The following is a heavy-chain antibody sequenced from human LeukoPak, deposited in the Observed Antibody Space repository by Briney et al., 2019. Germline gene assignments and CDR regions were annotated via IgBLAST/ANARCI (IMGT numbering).Heavy chain of an antibody. CDR2: IFHSGST. CDR1: DYPISSGYY. Sequence: SETLSPTCAVSDYPISSGYYWGWIRQPPGKGLEWVASIFHSGSTYYNPSLRSRVTISLDTSKNQFSLNLSSVTAADTAVYYCVRIDQNTFEIWGQGTMVTVSS. V-gene: IGHV4-38-2*01. CDR3: VRIDQNTFEI. J-gene: IGHJ3*02. D-gene: IGHD2-15*01.